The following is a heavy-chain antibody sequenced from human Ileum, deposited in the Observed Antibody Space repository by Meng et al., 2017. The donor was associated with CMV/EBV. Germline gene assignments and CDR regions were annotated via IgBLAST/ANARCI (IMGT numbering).Heavy chain of an antibody. CDR1: GFTFSTYA. V-gene: IGHV3-23*01. J-gene: IGHJ4*02. CDR3: LILPPGY. Sequence: GQGLGWGGALVQPGGSLRLSCTASGFTFSTYAMTWVRQAPGKGLEWVSSISGDGLRTSYADSVKGRFTISGDNAKNTVYLQMNSLRDEDTAIYYCLILPPGYWGQGTLVTVSS. CDR2: ISGDGLRT. D-gene: IGHD2-21*02.